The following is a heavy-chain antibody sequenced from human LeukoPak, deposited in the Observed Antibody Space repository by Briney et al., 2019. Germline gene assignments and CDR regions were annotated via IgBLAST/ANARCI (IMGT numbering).Heavy chain of an antibody. Sequence: SETLSLTCTISGGSVSDYYWSWIRQSPGKGLEWIGYIYHTGSTSYSPSFKSRVTTSADTSQNKFFLKLSSWQAADTTVYYCASRKLGNDYWGQGTLVTVSS. CDR1: GGSVSDYY. D-gene: IGHD7-27*01. V-gene: IGHV4-59*02. J-gene: IGHJ4*02. CDR2: IYHTGST. CDR3: ASRKLGNDY.